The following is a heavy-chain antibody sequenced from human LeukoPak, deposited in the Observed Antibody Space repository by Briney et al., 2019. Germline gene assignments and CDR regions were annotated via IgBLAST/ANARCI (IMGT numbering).Heavy chain of an antibody. V-gene: IGHV3-21*01. CDR1: GFTFGDYA. Sequence: GGSLRLSCTASGFTFGDYAMTWIRQAPGKGLEWVASVSSSGAYIYYADLMEGRFTISRDNAKNSLILQMNSLRAEDTAVYYCARGVGNYRYYFDSWGQGTLVTVSS. D-gene: IGHD3-22*01. CDR3: ARGVGNYRYYFDS. CDR2: VSSSGAYI. J-gene: IGHJ4*02.